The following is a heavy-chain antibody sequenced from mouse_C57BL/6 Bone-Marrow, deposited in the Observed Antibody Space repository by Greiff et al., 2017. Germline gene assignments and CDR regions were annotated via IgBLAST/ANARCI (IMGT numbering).Heavy chain of an antibody. J-gene: IGHJ1*03. Sequence: QVQLQQSGAELVRPGASVKLSCKASGYTFTDYYMNWVKQRPGQGLEWIGRIYPGSGNTNYNEKFKGKATLTAEKSSSTAYMQLSSLTSEDSAVYFCASGGDGSSYGSSGFGGRGTRVTVSS. D-gene: IGHD1-1*01. CDR1: GYTFTDYY. CDR2: IYPGSGNT. CDR3: ASGGDGSSYGSSGF. V-gene: IGHV1-76*01.